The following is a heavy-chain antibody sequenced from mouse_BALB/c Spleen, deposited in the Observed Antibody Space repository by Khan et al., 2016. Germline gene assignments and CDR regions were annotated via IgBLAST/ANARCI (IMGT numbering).Heavy chain of an antibody. J-gene: IGHJ3*01. V-gene: IGHV14-3*02. D-gene: IGHD2-1*01. Sequence: VQLQQSGAELVKPGASVKLSCTASGFNIKDTYMHWVKQRPEQGLEWIGRIDPANGNTNYDPTFQGKATITADTSSNTAYLQLSSLASEDTAVYYCAPYGNFPFAYWGQGTLVTVSA. CDR1: GFNIKDTY. CDR2: IDPANGNT. CDR3: APYGNFPFAY.